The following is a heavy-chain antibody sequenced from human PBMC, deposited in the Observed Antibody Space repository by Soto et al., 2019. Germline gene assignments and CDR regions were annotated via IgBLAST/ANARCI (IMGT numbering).Heavy chain of an antibody. CDR2: VFSTGST. Sequence: SETLSLTCTVSGGSISSDYWNWIRQTPGKGLEWIGYVFSTGSTNYNPSLKSRVTISLDTSKNQFSLKLNSVTAADTAVYYCARLGGYYQAFDQWGQGSLVTVS. CDR3: ARLGGYYQAFDQ. D-gene: IGHD3-22*01. CDR1: GGSISSDY. J-gene: IGHJ4*02. V-gene: IGHV4-59*08.